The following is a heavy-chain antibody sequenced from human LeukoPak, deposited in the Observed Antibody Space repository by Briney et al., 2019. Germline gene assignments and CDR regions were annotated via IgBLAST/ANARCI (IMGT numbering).Heavy chain of an antibody. CDR3: ARHQWLQAYWYFDL. J-gene: IGHJ2*01. Sequence: SETLSLTCTVSGGSISSSSYYWGWIRQPPGKGLEWIGSMSYSGSTYYNPSLKSRVNMSVDTSKNQFSLKLSSVTAADTAVYYCARHQWLQAYWYFDLWGRGTLATVSS. CDR1: GGSISSSSYY. CDR2: MSYSGST. D-gene: IGHD5-24*01. V-gene: IGHV4-39*01.